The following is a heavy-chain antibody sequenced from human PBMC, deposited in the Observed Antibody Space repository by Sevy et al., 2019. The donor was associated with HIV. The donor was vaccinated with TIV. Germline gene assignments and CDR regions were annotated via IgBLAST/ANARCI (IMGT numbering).Heavy chain of an antibody. CDR2: FDPEDGET. V-gene: IGHV1-24*01. CDR3: ATDRGGWYELDY. J-gene: IGHJ4*02. CDR1: GYTLTELS. D-gene: IGHD6-19*01. Sequence: ASVKVSCKVSGYTLTELSMHWVRQAPGKGLEWMGGFDPEDGETIYAQKFQGRVTMTEDTSTDTAYMELSSLRSEETAVYYCATDRGGWYELDYWGQGTLVTVSS.